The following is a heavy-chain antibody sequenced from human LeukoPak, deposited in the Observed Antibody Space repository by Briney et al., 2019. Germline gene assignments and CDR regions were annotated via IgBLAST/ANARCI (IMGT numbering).Heavy chain of an antibody. Sequence: GGSLRLSCAASGFTFSDYYMSWIRQAPGKGLEWVSYISSSGSTIYYADSVKGLFTISRDNAKNSLYRQMNSLRAEDTAVYYCAREEGVGTTPVGGNYYYGMAVRGQGTTVTVSS. CDR2: ISSSGSTI. V-gene: IGHV3-11*01. J-gene: IGHJ6*02. CDR3: AREEGVGTTPVGGNYYYGMAV. D-gene: IGHD2-15*01. CDR1: GFTFSDYY.